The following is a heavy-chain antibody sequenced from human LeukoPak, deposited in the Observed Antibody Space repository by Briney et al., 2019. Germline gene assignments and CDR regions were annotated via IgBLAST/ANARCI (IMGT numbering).Heavy chain of an antibody. Sequence: GASVKVSCKASGGTFSSYAISWVRQAPGQGLEWMGGIIPIFGTANYAQKFQGRVTITADKSTSTAYKELSSLRSEDTAVYYCARGSYYDFWSADSVDYYYYMDVWGKGTTVTVSS. CDR3: ARGSYYDFWSADSVDYYYYMDV. CDR1: GGTFSSYA. J-gene: IGHJ6*03. V-gene: IGHV1-69*06. CDR2: IIPIFGTA. D-gene: IGHD3-3*01.